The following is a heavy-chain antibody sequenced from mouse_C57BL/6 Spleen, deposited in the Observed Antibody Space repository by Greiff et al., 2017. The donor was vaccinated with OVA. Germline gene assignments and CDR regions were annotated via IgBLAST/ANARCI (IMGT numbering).Heavy chain of an antibody. CDR2: ISSGGDYI. V-gene: IGHV5-9-1*02. J-gene: IGHJ2*01. CDR3: TRTGTGSYYFDY. D-gene: IGHD4-1*01. CDR1: GFTFSSYA. Sequence: EVQVVESGAGLVKPGGSLKLSCAASGFTFSSYAMSWVRQTPEKRLEWVAYISSGGDYIYYADTVKGRFTISRDNARNTLYLQMSSLKSEDTAMYYCTRTGTGSYYFDYWGQGTTLTVSS.